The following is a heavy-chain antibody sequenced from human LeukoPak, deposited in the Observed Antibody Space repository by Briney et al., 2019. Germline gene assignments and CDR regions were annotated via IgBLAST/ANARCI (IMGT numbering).Heavy chain of an antibody. Sequence: PSETLSLTCAVYGGSFSGYYWSWIRQPPGKGLEWIGEINHCGSTNYNPSLKSRVTISVDTSKNQFSLKLSSVTAADTAVYYCARGTLYRGWSYYLDFWGQGSQVTVSS. D-gene: IGHD6-19*01. V-gene: IGHV4-34*01. CDR1: GGSFSGYY. J-gene: IGHJ4*02. CDR2: INHCGST. CDR3: ARGTLYRGWSYYLDF.